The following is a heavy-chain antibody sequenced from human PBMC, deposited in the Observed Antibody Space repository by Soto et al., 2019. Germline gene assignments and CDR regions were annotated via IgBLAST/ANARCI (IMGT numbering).Heavy chain of an antibody. D-gene: IGHD2-8*01. J-gene: IGHJ4*02. Sequence: GGSLTHSCAASGFTFSNAWMSWVRQAPGKGLEWISYISSSNTTIYYACSVRGRFTIPRDNADNSLYLQMNSLTDEDTAVYYCTRGHTNGHLFGDWGQGGLVTVSS. V-gene: IGHV3-48*02. CDR2: ISSSNTTI. CDR3: TRGHTNGHLFGD. CDR1: GFTFSNAW.